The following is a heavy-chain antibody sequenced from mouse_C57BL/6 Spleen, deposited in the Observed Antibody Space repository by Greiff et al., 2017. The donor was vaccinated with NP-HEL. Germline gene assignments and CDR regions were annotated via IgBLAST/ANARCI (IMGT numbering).Heavy chain of an antibody. CDR2: IDPSDSET. Sequence: QVQLQQPGAELVRPGSSVTLSCKASGYTFTSYWMHWVKQRPIQGLEWIGNIDPSDSETHYNQKFKDKATLTVDKSSSTAYMQLSSRTSEDSAVYDCARWRYYGPVDDWGQGTTLTVSS. V-gene: IGHV1-52*01. D-gene: IGHD1-1*01. CDR1: GYTFTSYW. J-gene: IGHJ2*01. CDR3: ARWRYYGPVDD.